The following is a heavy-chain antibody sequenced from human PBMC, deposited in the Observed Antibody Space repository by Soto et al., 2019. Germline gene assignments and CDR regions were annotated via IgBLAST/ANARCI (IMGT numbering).Heavy chain of an antibody. Sequence: GSTNYNPSLKSRVTISVDTAKNQFSLKLSSVTAADTAVYYCARESRRGEVWNGTHYFDYWGQGTLVTVSS. J-gene: IGHJ4*02. V-gene: IGHV4-59*01. CDR2: GST. CDR3: ARESRRGEVWNGTHYFDY. D-gene: IGHD3-3*01.